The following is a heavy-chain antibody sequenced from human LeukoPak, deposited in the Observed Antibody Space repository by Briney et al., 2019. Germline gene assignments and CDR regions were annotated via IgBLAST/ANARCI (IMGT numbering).Heavy chain of an antibody. J-gene: IGHJ4*02. CDR2: IGGSGGST. CDR3: AKDLSWGSFDY. D-gene: IGHD3-16*01. CDR1: TFTISSYW. Sequence: EPGGSLRLSCAASTFTISSYWMSWVRQAPGKGLEWVSAIGGSGGSTYYADSVKGRFTISRDNSKNTLYLQMNSLRAEDTAVYYCAKDLSWGSFDYWGQGTLVTVSS. V-gene: IGHV3-23*01.